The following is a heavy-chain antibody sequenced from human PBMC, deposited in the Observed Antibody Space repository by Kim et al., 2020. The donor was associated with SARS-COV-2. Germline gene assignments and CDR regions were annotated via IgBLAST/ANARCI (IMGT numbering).Heavy chain of an antibody. V-gene: IGHV3-33*01. Sequence: GGSLRLSCAASGFTFSRYGMNWVRQAPGKGLQWVAVIWYDGSNTYYADSVSGRFTISRDNSKNTLYLQMNSLRAEDTAVYYCARGGPVGAGAGRDFEYWGQGTLVTVSS. CDR2: IWYDGSNT. D-gene: IGHD6-13*01. CDR1: GFTFSRYG. J-gene: IGHJ4*02. CDR3: ARGGPVGAGAGRDFEY.